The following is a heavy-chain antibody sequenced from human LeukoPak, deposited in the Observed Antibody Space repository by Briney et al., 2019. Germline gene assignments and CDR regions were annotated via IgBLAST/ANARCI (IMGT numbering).Heavy chain of an antibody. V-gene: IGHV3-11*04. D-gene: IGHD3-22*01. CDR3: ARGRVYYDSSGPFDY. J-gene: IGHJ4*02. Sequence: GGSLRLSCAASGFTFSDYYMSWIRQAPGKGLEWVSYISSSGSTIYYADSVKGRFTISRDNAKNSLYLQMSSLRAEDTAVYYCARGRVYYDSSGPFDYWGQGTLVTVSS. CDR2: ISSSGSTI. CDR1: GFTFSDYY.